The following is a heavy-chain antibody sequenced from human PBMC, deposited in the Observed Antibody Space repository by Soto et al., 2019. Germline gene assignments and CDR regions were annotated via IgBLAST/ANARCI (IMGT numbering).Heavy chain of an antibody. J-gene: IGHJ4*02. CDR2: IDPSGGVT. CDR3: ASDVFCHDNYETIVCYFDH. D-gene: IGHD3-16*01. Sequence: ASVKVSCKTSGYTFTKFHIHWVRQAPGQGLEWMGMIDPSGGVTREAQVFQGGITLTSDTSTSSVYMELRGLTSEDTAVYYCASDVFCHDNYETIVCYFDHWGPGTLVNVCS. CDR1: GYTFTKFH. V-gene: IGHV1-46*01.